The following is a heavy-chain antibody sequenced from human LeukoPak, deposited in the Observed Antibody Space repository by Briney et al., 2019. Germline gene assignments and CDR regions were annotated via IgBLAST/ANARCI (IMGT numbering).Heavy chain of an antibody. J-gene: IGHJ6*03. D-gene: IGHD5-18*01. CDR1: GGSISSSSYY. CDR3: ARARGYSYGYYYYYHMDV. CDR2: IYYSGST. Sequence: SETLSLTCTVSGGSISSSSYYWGWIRQPPGKGLEWIGSIYYSGSTYYNPSLKSRVTISVDTSKNQFSLKLSSVTAADTAVYYCARARGYSYGYYYYYHMDVWGKGTTVTVSS. V-gene: IGHV4-39*07.